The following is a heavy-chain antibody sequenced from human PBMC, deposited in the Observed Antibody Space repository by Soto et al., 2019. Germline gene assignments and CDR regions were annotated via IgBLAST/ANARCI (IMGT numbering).Heavy chain of an antibody. CDR3: AKDIGGGWYYFDY. CDR2: FDPEDGET. Sequence: ASVKVSCKVSGYTLTELSMHWVRQAPGKGLEWMGGFDPEDGETIYAQKFQGRVTMTEDTSTDTAYMELSSLRAEDTALYYCAKDIGGGWYYFDYWGQGTLVTVSS. D-gene: IGHD6-19*01. CDR1: GYTLTELS. J-gene: IGHJ4*02. V-gene: IGHV1-24*01.